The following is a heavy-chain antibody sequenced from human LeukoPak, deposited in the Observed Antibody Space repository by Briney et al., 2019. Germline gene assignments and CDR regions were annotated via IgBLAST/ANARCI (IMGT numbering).Heavy chain of an antibody. V-gene: IGHV3-30*18. Sequence: PGRSLRLSCAASGFTFSSYGMHWVRQAPGKGLEWVAVISYDESNKYYADSVKGRFTISRDNSKNTLYLQMNSLRAEDTAVYYCAKDSPMDYWGQGTLVTVSS. CDR3: AKDSPMDY. CDR2: ISYDESNK. J-gene: IGHJ4*02. CDR1: GFTFSSYG.